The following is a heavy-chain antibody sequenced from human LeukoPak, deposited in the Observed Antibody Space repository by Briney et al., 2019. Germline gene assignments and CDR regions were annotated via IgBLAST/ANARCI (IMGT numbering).Heavy chain of an antibody. CDR3: ASRVPIAARPEIDY. V-gene: IGHV1-2*02. D-gene: IGHD6-6*01. J-gene: IGHJ4*02. Sequence: ASVKVSCKASGYTFTGYYMHWVRQAPGQGLEWMGWINPNSGGTNYAQKFQGRVTMTRDASISTAYMELSRLRSDDTAVYYCASRVPIAARPEIDYWGQGTLVTVSS. CDR2: INPNSGGT. CDR1: GYTFTGYY.